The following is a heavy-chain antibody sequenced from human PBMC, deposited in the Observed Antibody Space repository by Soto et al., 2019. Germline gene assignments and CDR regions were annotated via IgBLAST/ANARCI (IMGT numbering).Heavy chain of an antibody. Sequence: ASVKVSCKASGDTFASFGFSWVRQAPGQGLEWLGWISAYNGNTHYAQKVRDRVTLTTDTSTNTAYMELRSLTSDDTAVYYCARDQESITDRILQYWGQGTRVTVYS. CDR1: GDTFASFG. CDR2: ISAYNGNT. D-gene: IGHD3-10*01. V-gene: IGHV1-18*01. CDR3: ARDQESITDRILQY. J-gene: IGHJ4*02.